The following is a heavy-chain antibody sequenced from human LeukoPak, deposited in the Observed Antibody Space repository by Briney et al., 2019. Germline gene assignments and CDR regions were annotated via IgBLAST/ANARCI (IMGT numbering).Heavy chain of an antibody. J-gene: IGHJ4*02. Sequence: GGSLRLSCAASGFTFSSYAMNWVRQAPGKGLEWVSGTGSTGVSTFYADSVKGRFTVSRDNSKNTLSLQMNSLRAEDTAVYYCAKDPGGVPAHYFDYWGQGTLVTVSS. CDR2: TGSTGVST. CDR3: AKDPGGVPAHYFDY. CDR1: GFTFSSYA. V-gene: IGHV3-23*01. D-gene: IGHD2-2*01.